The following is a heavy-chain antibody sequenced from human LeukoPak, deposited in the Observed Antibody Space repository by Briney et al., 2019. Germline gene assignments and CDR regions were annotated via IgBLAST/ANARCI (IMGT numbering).Heavy chain of an antibody. D-gene: IGHD1-1*01. CDR1: GFTFSSYS. V-gene: IGHV3-21*01. CDR2: ISSSSSYI. J-gene: IGHJ4*02. CDR3: ARCTTGKTFGSLREIKKSREIDY. Sequence: GGSLRLSCAASGFTFSSYSMNWVRQAPGKGLEWVSSISSSSSYIYYADSVRGRLTISRDNAKNSLFLQMNSLRGEDTAVYYCARCTTGKTFGSLREIKKSREIDYWGQGTLVTVSS.